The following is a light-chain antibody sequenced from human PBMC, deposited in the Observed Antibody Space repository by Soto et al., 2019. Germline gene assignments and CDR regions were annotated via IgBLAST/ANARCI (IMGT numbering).Light chain of an antibody. CDR3: LQGNNWVGY. Sequence: TLSLSPGQRATLSCRASQSVSSNLAWYQQILGQAPRLLISGASTRATGIPARFTGSGSGTEFTLTISSLQSEDFAVYYCLQGNNWVGYFGQGTKEDIK. V-gene: IGKV3-15*01. CDR2: GAS. CDR1: QSVSSN. J-gene: IGKJ2*01.